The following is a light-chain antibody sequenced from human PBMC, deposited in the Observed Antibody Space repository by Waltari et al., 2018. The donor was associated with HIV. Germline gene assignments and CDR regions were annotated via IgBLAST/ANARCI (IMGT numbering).Light chain of an antibody. CDR2: WAS. CDR3: QQCYSTPWT. CDR1: QSLLLHLNNKTY. Sequence: DIVMTQSPASLAVSLGERATINCKSNQSLLLHLNNKTYLTWYQQKPGQSPKLLLYWASTRESGVPDRFSGSGSGTDFNLTISSLQAEDVATYYCQQCYSTPWTFGRGTKVEI. V-gene: IGKV4-1*01. J-gene: IGKJ1*01.